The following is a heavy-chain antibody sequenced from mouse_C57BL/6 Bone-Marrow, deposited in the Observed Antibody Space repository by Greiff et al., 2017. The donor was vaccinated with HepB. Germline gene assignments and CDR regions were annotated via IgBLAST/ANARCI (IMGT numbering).Heavy chain of an antibody. D-gene: IGHD2-5*01. Sequence: VMLVESGPELVKPGASVKISCKASGYSFTSYYIHWVKQRPGQGLEWIGWIYPGSGNTKYNEKFKGKATLTADTSSSTAYMQLSSLTSEDSAVYYCARSNYGLDYWGQGTSVTVSS. J-gene: IGHJ4*01. CDR1: GYSFTSYY. V-gene: IGHV1-66*01. CDR2: IYPGSGNT. CDR3: ARSNYGLDY.